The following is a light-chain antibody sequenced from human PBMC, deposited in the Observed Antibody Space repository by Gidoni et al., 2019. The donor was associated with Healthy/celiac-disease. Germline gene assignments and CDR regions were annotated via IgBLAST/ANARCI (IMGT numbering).Light chain of an antibody. CDR1: NIGSKR. J-gene: IGLJ2*01. CDR3: QVWDSSSDRHVV. CDR2: DDS. Sequence: SSVLTQPPSVSVAPGKTARITCGGNNIGSKRVHWYQQKPGQAPVLVVYDDSDRPSGIPERFSGSNSGNTATLTISRVEAGDEADYYCQVWDSSSDRHVVFGGGTKLTVL. V-gene: IGLV3-21*03.